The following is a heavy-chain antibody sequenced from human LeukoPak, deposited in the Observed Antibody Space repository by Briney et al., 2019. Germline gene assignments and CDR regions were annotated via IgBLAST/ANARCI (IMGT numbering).Heavy chain of an antibody. CDR2: IKSDGSGI. J-gene: IGHJ6*04. CDR1: GFPFSKSW. CDR3: AEGNSLDV. Sequence: GGSLRLSCAVSGFPFSKSWMYWVRQAPGKGLEGVANIKSDGSGISYGDSVKGRFIISRDNAMNSLYLQMNSLRVEDTAVYFCAEGNSLDVWDKGTAVTVSS. V-gene: IGHV3-7*03. D-gene: IGHD1/OR15-1a*01.